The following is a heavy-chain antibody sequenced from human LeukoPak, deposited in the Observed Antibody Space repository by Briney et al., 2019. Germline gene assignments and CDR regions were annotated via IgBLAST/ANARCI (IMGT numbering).Heavy chain of an antibody. CDR3: ARGEDYDRSGYYYVNDY. CDR2: IYSGGST. CDR1: GFTVRSNY. V-gene: IGHV3-53*01. Sequence: GGSLRLSCAASGFTVRSNYMSWVRQAPGKGLEWGSVIYSGGSTYYADSVKGRFTISRDNSKNTLYLQMNSLRVEDTAVYYCARGEDYDRSGYYYVNDYWGQGTLVTVSS. D-gene: IGHD3-22*01. J-gene: IGHJ4*02.